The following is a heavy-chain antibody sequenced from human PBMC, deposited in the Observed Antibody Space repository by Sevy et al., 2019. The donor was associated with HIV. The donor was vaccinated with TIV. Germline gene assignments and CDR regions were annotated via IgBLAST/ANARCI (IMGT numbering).Heavy chain of an antibody. D-gene: IGHD2-21*01. J-gene: IGHJ4*02. CDR1: GFTFGDYA. CDR3: VKSARLRSIPQDLDY. Sequence: GGSLRLSCAVSGFTFGDYAMHWVRQAPGKGLEWVSGISWSGGSIGYEDSVKGRFTISRDNAENSLFLQMNSLRTDDTALYYCVKSARLRSIPQDLDYWGQGTLVTVSS. V-gene: IGHV3-9*01. CDR2: ISWSGGSI.